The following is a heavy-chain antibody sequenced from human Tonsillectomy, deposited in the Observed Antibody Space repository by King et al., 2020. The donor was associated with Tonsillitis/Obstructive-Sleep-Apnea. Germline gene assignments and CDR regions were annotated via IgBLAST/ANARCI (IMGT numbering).Heavy chain of an antibody. V-gene: IGHV3-21*01. CDR1: GFTFSSYS. J-gene: IGHJ4*02. D-gene: IGHD3-3*01. CDR2: ISSSSSYI. Sequence: VQLVESGGGLVKPGGSLRLSCAASGFTFSSYSMNWVRQVPGKGLEWVSSISSSSSYINYADSVKGRFTISRDNAKNSLYLQMNSLRAEDTAVYYCARDYDFWSGYYLFWGQGTLVTVSS. CDR3: ARDYDFWSGYYLF.